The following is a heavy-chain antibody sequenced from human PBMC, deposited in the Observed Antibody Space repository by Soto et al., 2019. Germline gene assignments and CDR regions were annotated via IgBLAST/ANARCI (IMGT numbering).Heavy chain of an antibody. Sequence: SETLSLTCAVYGGSFSGYYWGWIRQPPGKGLEWIGEINHSGSTNYNPSLKSRVTISVDTSKNQFSLKLSSVTAADTAVYYCARGATFGSGSYLDYWGQGTPVTVSS. CDR2: INHSGST. D-gene: IGHD3-10*01. J-gene: IGHJ4*02. CDR1: GGSFSGYY. CDR3: ARGATFGSGSYLDY. V-gene: IGHV4-34*01.